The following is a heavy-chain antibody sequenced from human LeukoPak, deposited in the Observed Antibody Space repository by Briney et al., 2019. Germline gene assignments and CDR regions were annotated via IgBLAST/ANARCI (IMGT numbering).Heavy chain of an antibody. Sequence: ASVKVSCKASGYTFTTYDINWVRQATGQGLEWMGWMNPNSGNTGYTQKFQGRVTMTRNTSIGTAYMELSSLRSEGTAVYYCARGRGSGHKENWFDPWGQGTLVTVSS. CDR2: MNPNSGNT. CDR1: GYTFTTYD. D-gene: IGHD6-19*01. J-gene: IGHJ5*02. CDR3: ARGRGSGHKENWFDP. V-gene: IGHV1-8*01.